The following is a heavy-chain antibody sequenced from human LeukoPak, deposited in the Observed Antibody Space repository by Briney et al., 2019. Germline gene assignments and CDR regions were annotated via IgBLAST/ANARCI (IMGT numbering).Heavy chain of an antibody. V-gene: IGHV3-23*01. CDR2: VSNSGVST. J-gene: IGHJ5*02. Sequence: GGSLRLSCAASGFIFSTYAMNWVRQAPGKGLEWISGVSNSGVSTNYADSVKGRFTISRDNSKNMLYLQMNGLRAEDTAVYHCAKDWNPSPNWFGPWGQGTLVIVSS. D-gene: IGHD1-1*01. CDR1: GFIFSTYA. CDR3: AKDWNPSPNWFGP.